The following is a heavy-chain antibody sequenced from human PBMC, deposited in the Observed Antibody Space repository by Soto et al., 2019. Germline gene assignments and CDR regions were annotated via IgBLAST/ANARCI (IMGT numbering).Heavy chain of an antibody. D-gene: IGHD3-3*01. CDR3: AKGLDYDFWNGYYFDY. J-gene: IGHJ4*02. CDR2: ISGSGGST. Sequence: GGSLRLSCAASGFTFSSYAMSWVRQAPGKGLEWVSAISGSGGSTYYADSVKGRFTISRDNSKNTLYLQMDSLRADDTAVYSCAKGLDYDFWNGYYFDYWGQGSLVTVSS. V-gene: IGHV3-23*01. CDR1: GFTFSSYA.